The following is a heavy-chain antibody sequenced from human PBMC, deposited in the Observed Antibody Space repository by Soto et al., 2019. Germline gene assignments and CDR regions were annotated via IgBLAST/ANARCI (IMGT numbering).Heavy chain of an antibody. CDR1: GFTFSSYA. CDR3: ARDNMIFGVIYSFDY. V-gene: IGHV3-30-3*01. CDR2: ISYDGSNR. J-gene: IGHJ4*02. Sequence: QVQLVESGGGVVQPGRSLRLSCEASGFTFSSYAMHWVRQAPGKGLEWVAVISYDGSNRYYADSVKGRFTISRDNSKNTLYLQMNSLRAEDTAVYYCARDNMIFGVIYSFDYWGQGTLVTVSS. D-gene: IGHD3-3*01.